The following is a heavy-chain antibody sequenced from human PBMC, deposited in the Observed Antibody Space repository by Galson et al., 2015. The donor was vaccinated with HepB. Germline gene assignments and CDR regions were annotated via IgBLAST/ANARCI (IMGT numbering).Heavy chain of an antibody. V-gene: IGHV3-30*04. CDR1: GFTFSNYA. J-gene: IGHJ3*01. D-gene: IGHD2-2*01. Sequence: SLRLSCAASGFTFSNYAMHWVRQAPGKGLEWVATFSYDGSSTYYADSMKGRFTISRDTSKNTLYLQMNSLRAEDTAVYYCARGYCSSTSCYVFDAFDLWGRGTMVTVSS. CDR3: ARGYCSSTSCYVFDAFDL. CDR2: FSYDGSST.